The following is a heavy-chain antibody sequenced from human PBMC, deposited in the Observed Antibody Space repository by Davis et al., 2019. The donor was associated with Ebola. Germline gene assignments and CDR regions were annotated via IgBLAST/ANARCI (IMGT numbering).Heavy chain of an antibody. Sequence: GESLKISCKSSGNNLTTSWIAWVRQMPGTGVEWMALIYPGDSTTKYSPSFRGLVTISVDRSTTTAYLQWNSLKASDTAMYYCASGMIVMGFRFDYWGQGTPGTVSS. V-gene: IGHV5-51*01. D-gene: IGHD2-21*01. CDR3: ASGMIVMGFRFDY. CDR2: IYPGDSTT. J-gene: IGHJ4*02. CDR1: GNNLTTSW.